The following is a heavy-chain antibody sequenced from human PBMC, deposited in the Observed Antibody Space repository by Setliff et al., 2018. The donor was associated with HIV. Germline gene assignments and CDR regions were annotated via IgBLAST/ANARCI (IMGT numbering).Heavy chain of an antibody. V-gene: IGHV1-18*01. Sequence: ASVKVSCKASNYTFTNYAITWVRQAPGQRPEWMGWISAYDDDTKYAQKFHNRLSMTADTSTTTAYMDLRGLTSDDTGVYYGARVGLSAVPFPTVYWGQGTLVTVSS. CDR3: ARVGLSAVPFPTVY. CDR2: ISAYDDDT. CDR1: NYTFTNYA. D-gene: IGHD4-4*01. J-gene: IGHJ4*02.